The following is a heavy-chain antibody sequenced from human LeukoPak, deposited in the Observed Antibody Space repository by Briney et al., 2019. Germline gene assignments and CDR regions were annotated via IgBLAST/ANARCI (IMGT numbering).Heavy chain of an antibody. V-gene: IGHV4-39*07. Sequence: SETLSLTCTVSGGSISSSSYYWGWIRQPPGKGLEWIGSIYYSGSTNYNPSLKSRVTISVDTSKNQFSLRLSSVTAADTAVYYCARLQTHFRGYSSGCCPYYFDYWGQGTLVTVSS. J-gene: IGHJ4*02. CDR2: IYYSGST. D-gene: IGHD6-19*01. CDR3: ARLQTHFRGYSSGCCPYYFDY. CDR1: GGSISSSSYY.